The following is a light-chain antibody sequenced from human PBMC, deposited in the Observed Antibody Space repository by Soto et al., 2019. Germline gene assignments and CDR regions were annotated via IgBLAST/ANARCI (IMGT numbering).Light chain of an antibody. CDR1: SNDVGGYDY. J-gene: IGLJ1*01. CDR3: CSYAGTYSYV. Sequence: RRAVKGSRAQSVANYCTGTSNDVGGYDYVSWYQQHPGKAPKLIIYDVSKRPSGVPDRFSGSKSGNTASLTISGLQAEDEADYYCCSYAGTYSYVFGTGTKVTVL. CDR2: DVS. V-gene: IGLV2-11*01.